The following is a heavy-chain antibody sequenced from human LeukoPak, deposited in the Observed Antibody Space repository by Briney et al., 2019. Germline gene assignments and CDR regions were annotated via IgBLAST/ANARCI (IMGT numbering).Heavy chain of an antibody. CDR3: ATYRQVLLPFES. Sequence: PGGSMRLSCAASGFTFSSYEMNWVRQAPGKGLEWVSAISGSGDSTYCADSVKGRITISRDNSKNTLYLQMNSLRAEDTAIYYCATYRQVLLPFESWGQGTLVTVSS. CDR2: ISGSGDST. V-gene: IGHV3-23*01. CDR1: GFTFSSYE. J-gene: IGHJ4*02. D-gene: IGHD2-8*02.